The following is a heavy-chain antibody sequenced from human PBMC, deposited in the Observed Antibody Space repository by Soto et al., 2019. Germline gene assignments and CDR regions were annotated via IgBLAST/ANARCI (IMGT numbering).Heavy chain of an antibody. V-gene: IGHV3-15*01. CDR1: GFTFSNAW. J-gene: IGHJ4*02. CDR3: TTVIIGSSGYATVPDY. Sequence: GGSLRLSCAASGFTFSNAWMSWVRQAPGKGLEWVGRIKSKTDGGTTDCAAPVKGRFTISRDDSKNTLYLQMNSLKTEDTAVYYCTTVIIGSSGYATVPDYWGQGTLVTISS. D-gene: IGHD3-22*01. CDR2: IKSKTDGGTT.